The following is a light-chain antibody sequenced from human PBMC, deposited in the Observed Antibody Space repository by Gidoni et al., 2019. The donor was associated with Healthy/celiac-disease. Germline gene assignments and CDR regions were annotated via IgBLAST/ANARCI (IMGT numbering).Light chain of an antibody. CDR3: QQYNSYST. Sequence: DIQMTQSPSTLSASVGDRVTITCRASQSISSWLAWYQQKPGKAPKLLIYKSSSLESGVPSSFSGSGSGTEFTITISSLQPDDFATYYCQQYNSYSTFGQGTKVEIK. V-gene: IGKV1-5*03. J-gene: IGKJ1*01. CDR2: KSS. CDR1: QSISSW.